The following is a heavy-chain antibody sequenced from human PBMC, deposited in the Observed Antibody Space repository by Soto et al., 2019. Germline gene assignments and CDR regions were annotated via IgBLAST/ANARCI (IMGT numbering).Heavy chain of an antibody. D-gene: IGHD6-19*01. CDR3: ARHWEWLVDY. CDR1: GEYISSGYH. CDR2: IYYSGSI. J-gene: IGHJ4*02. V-gene: IGHV4-38-2*02. Sequence: SETLSLTCTVSGEYISSGYHWAWIRQPPGKGLEWIATIYYSGSIYYNPSLKGRISISVDTSKNQFSLKLSSVTAADTAVYYCARHWEWLVDYWGQGTLVTVSS.